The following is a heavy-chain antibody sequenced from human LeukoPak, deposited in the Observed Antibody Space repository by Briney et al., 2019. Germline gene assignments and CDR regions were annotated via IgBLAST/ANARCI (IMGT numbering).Heavy chain of an antibody. J-gene: IGHJ4*02. D-gene: IGHD3-22*01. CDR2: IWYDGSNK. V-gene: IGHV3-33*06. CDR3: AKDQGITMIAFDY. CDR1: GFTFSSYG. Sequence: PGGSLRLSCAASGFTFSSYGMHWVRQAPGKGLEWVAVIWYDGSNKYYADSVKGRFTISRDNSKNTLYLQMNSLRAEDTAVYYCAKDQGITMIAFDYWGQGTPVTVSS.